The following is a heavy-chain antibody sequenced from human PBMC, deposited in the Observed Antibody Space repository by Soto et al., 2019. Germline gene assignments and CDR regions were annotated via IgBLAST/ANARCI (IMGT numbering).Heavy chain of an antibody. CDR3: ARGSWTDIVLVPAASRFDP. Sequence: QVQLQESGPGLVKPSQTLSLTCTVSGCSISSGDYYWSWIRQPPGKGLEWLGYIYYSGSTYYNPSLNGRVTISVDTSKTQFSLKLSSVTAADTAVYYCARGSWTDIVLVPAASRFDPWGQGTLVTVSS. CDR2: IYYSGST. J-gene: IGHJ5*02. CDR1: GCSISSGDYY. V-gene: IGHV4-30-4*01. D-gene: IGHD2-2*01.